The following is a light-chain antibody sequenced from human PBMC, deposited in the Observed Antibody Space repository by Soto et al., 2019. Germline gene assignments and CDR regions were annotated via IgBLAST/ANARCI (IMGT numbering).Light chain of an antibody. Sequence: PLSLPVTPGEPASISCRSSQNLLHSNGYIYLDWYLQKPGKAPKLLIYESSTLETGVPSRFSGSGSGTEFTLTISSLQPDDFATYYCQQYSSYSTFGQGTKVDIK. V-gene: IGKV2-28*01. CDR3: QQYSSYST. J-gene: IGKJ1*01. CDR2: ESS. CDR1: QNLLHSNGYIY.